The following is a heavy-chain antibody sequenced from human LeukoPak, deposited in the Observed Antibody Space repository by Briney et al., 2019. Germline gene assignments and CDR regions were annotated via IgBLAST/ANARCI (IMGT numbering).Heavy chain of an antibody. CDR3: ARPYDTRGYFPDY. D-gene: IGHD3-22*01. CDR2: ISRGSDHI. Sequence: GGSLRLSCAASGFTFSSYAMNWVRQAPGKGLEWVSSISRGSDHIFYADSMKGRFTISRNNAKNSLYLQMNSLGAEDTAVYYCARPYDTRGYFPDYWGQGTLVTVSS. J-gene: IGHJ4*02. CDR1: GFTFSSYA. V-gene: IGHV3-21*01.